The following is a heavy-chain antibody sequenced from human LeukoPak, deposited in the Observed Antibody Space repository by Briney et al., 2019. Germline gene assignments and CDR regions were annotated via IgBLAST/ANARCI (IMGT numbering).Heavy chain of an antibody. CDR1: GGTSNTYT. Sequence: SVKVSCKASGGTSNTYTITWVRQAPGQGLEWMGGIIPLFRTPSYAQKFQGRVTITTDESTSTAYMELSSLKSEDTAIYYCARVDRSYFYLDVWGKGTTVTVSS. CDR3: ARVDRSYFYLDV. V-gene: IGHV1-69*05. CDR2: IIPLFRTP. J-gene: IGHJ6*03.